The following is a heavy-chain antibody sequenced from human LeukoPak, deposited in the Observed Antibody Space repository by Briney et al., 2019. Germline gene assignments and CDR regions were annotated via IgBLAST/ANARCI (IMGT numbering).Heavy chain of an antibody. CDR3: AREKNDYGGPDAFDI. CDR1: GGSFSGYY. V-gene: IGHV4-34*01. D-gene: IGHD4-23*01. Sequence: ASETLSLTCAVYGGSFSGYYWSWIRQPPGKGLEWIGEINHSGSTNYNPSLKSRVTISVDTSKNQFSLKLSSVTAADTAVYYCAREKNDYGGPDAFDIWGQGTMVTVSS. J-gene: IGHJ3*02. CDR2: INHSGST.